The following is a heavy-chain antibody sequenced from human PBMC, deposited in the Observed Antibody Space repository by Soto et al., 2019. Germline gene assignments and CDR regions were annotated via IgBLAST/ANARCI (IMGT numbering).Heavy chain of an antibody. Sequence: WESLKISSTCSGYSFTRYWISWVRQMPGKGLEWMGRIDPSDSYTNYSPSLQGHVTISADKSISTAYLQWSSLKASDTAMYYCARHRRRYYYDSSGYYYSGMDVWGQGTTATVSS. CDR1: GYSFTRYW. CDR2: IDPSDSYT. J-gene: IGHJ6*02. D-gene: IGHD3-22*01. CDR3: ARHRRRYYYDSSGYYYSGMDV. V-gene: IGHV5-10-1*01.